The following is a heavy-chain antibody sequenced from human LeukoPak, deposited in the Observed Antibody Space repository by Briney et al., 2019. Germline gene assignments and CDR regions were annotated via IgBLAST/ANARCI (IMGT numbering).Heavy chain of an antibody. V-gene: IGHV4-34*01. D-gene: IGHD6-13*01. J-gene: IGHJ4*02. CDR1: GGSFSSYY. CDR2: INHSGST. CDR3: ARGRSSWQTLDY. Sequence: KTSETLSLTCAVYGGSFSSYYWSWIRQPPGKGLEWIGEINHSGSTNYNPSLKSRVTISVDTSKNQFSLQLNSVTPEDTAVYYCARGRSSWQTLDYWGQGTLVTVSS.